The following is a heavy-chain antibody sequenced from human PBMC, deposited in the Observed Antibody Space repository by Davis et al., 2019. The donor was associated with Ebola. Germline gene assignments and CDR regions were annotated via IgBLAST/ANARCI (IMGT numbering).Heavy chain of an antibody. J-gene: IGHJ4*02. Sequence: GESLKISCAASGFTFSGSAMHWVRQASGKGLEWVGRIRSKANSYATAYAASVKGRFTISRDDSKNTAYLQMNSLKTEDTAVYYCTSRDTVTKNSPFDYWGQGTLVTVSS. CDR3: TSRDTVTKNSPFDY. CDR2: IRSKANSYAT. V-gene: IGHV3-73*01. CDR1: GFTFSGSA. D-gene: IGHD4-17*01.